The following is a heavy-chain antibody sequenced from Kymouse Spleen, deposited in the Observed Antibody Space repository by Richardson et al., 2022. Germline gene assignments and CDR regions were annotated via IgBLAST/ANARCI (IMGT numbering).Heavy chain of an antibody. Sequence: QVQLQQWGAGLLKPSETLSLTCAVYGGSFSGYYWSWIRQPPGKGLEWIGEINHSGSTNYNPSLKSRVTISVDTSKNQFSLKLSSVTAADTAVYYCARSPYVPSWNSSGWWYYYYYGMDVWGQGTTVTVSS. J-gene: IGHJ6*02. D-gene: IGHD6-19*01. CDR3: ARSPYVPSWNSSGWWYYYYYGMDV. CDR2: INHSGST. CDR1: GGSFSGYY. V-gene: IGHV4-34*01.